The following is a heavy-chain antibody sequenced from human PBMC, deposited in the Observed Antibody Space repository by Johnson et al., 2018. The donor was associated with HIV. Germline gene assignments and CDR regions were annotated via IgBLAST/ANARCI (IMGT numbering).Heavy chain of an antibody. CDR1: GFTFSSYW. D-gene: IGHD5-24*01. V-gene: IGHV3-7*01. J-gene: IGHJ3*02. Sequence: VQLVESGGGLVQPGGSLRLSCAASGFTFSSYWMSWVRQGPGKGLEWVANIKQDGSEKYYVHSVKGRFTISRDNAKNSLYLHTDSLRPEDTAVYYCARDGPWLKAQRDAFVIWGQGTMVTVSS. CDR2: IKQDGSEK. CDR3: ARDGPWLKAQRDAFVI.